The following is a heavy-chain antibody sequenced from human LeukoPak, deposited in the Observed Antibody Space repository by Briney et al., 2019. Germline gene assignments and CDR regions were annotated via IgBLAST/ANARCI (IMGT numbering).Heavy chain of an antibody. D-gene: IGHD7-27*01. V-gene: IGHV4-39*01. CDR1: GGSISSSSYY. J-gene: IGHJ4*02. Sequence: PSETLSLTCTVSGGSISSSSYYWGWIRQPPGKGLEWIGSIYYSGSTYYNPSLKSRVIISVDTPKNQFSLKLSSVTAADTAVYYCARHLKSWGSKPADYWGQGTLVTVSS. CDR2: IYYSGST. CDR3: ARHLKSWGSKPADY.